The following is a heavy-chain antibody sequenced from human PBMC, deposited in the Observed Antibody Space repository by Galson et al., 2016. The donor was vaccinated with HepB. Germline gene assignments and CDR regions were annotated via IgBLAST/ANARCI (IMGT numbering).Heavy chain of an antibody. J-gene: IGHJ4*02. CDR1: GFSLTTSGVG. V-gene: IGHV2-5*02. CDR2: IYWDDDK. Sequence: PALVKPTQTVTLTCTFSGFSLTTSGVGVGWIRQPPGKALEWLALIYWDDDKRYSPSLKSRLTITKDTSKNQVVLTMTNMDPVDTAKYYGAHSHWEWEPLPHEYFDYWGQGTLVTVSS. CDR3: AHSHWEWEPLPHEYFDY. D-gene: IGHD1-26*01.